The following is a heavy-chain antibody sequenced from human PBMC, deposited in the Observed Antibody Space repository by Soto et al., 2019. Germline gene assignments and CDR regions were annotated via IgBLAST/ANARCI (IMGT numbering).Heavy chain of an antibody. Sequence: PGGSLRLSCAASGFTVSSNYMSWVRQAPGKGLEWVSVIYSGGSTYYADSVKGRFTISRDNSKNTLYLQMNSLRAEDTAVYYCARIAPDVYIVADYYYYYGMDVWAQGTTVTVSS. D-gene: IGHD5-12*01. CDR2: IYSGGST. CDR1: GFTVSSNY. V-gene: IGHV3-53*01. J-gene: IGHJ6*02. CDR3: ARIAPDVYIVADYYYYYGMDV.